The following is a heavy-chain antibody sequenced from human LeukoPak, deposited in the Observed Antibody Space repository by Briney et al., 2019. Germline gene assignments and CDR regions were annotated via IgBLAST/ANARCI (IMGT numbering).Heavy chain of an antibody. CDR3: GSGIAAEDSVAIEY. J-gene: IGHJ4*02. CDR1: GFTFSSYW. D-gene: IGHD6-13*01. CDR2: VSSDGSRA. Sequence: GGSLRLSCAASGFTFSSYWMYWVRQAPGKGLVWVSRVSSDGSRAIYADSVKGRFTISRDNARNTLYLQMNSLRVEDTAVYFCGSGIAAEDSVAIEYWGQGTLVTVSS. V-gene: IGHV3-74*01.